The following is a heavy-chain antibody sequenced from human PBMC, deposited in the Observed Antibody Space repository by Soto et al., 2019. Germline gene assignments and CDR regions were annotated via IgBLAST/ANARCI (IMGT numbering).Heavy chain of an antibody. V-gene: IGHV1-69*13. CDR1: GGTFSSYA. D-gene: IGHD3-22*01. J-gene: IGHJ6*02. Sequence: ASVKASCKASGGTFSSYAISWVRQAPGQGLEWMGGIIPIFGTANYAQKFQGRVTITADESTSTAYMELSSLRSEDTAVYYCATTADYYDSSGYLRSPYYYGMDVWGQGTTVTVSS. CDR2: IIPIFGTA. CDR3: ATTADYYDSSGYLRSPYYYGMDV.